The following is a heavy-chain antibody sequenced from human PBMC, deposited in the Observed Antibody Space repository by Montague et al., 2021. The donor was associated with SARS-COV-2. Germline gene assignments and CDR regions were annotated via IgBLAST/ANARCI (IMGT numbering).Heavy chain of an antibody. CDR1: GGSISSSSYY. Sequence: SETLSLTCTVSGGSISSSSYYWGWIRQPPGKGLVWIGSNNYSGSTYYNPSLKSRVTISVDTSKNQFSLKLSSVTAADTAVYYCARLPDLLLWFGEALDYWGQGTLVTVSS. CDR3: ARLPDLLLWFGEALDY. V-gene: IGHV4-39*01. D-gene: IGHD3-10*01. J-gene: IGHJ4*02. CDR2: NNYSGST.